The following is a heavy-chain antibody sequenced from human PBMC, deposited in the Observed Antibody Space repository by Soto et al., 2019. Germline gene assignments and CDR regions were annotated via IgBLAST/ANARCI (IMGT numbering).Heavy chain of an antibody. CDR2: IISICGTA. Sequence: QVQLVQSGAEVKKPGSSVKVSCKASGGTFSSYAISWVRQAPGQGLEWMGGIISICGTADYAQKFQGRVTITADDSTSTAYMGLSSLRSEDTAVYYCANHSGSSPEALYYYGMDVWGQGTTVTVSS. CDR1: GGTFSSYA. D-gene: IGHD1-26*01. J-gene: IGHJ6*02. CDR3: ANHSGSSPEALYYYGMDV. V-gene: IGHV1-69*12.